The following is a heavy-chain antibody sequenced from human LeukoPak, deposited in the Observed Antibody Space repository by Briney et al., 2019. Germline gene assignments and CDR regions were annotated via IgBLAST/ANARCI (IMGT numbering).Heavy chain of an antibody. CDR3: ARGGLSGYLGYYSDY. Sequence: GGSLRLSCAASGFTFSSYWMSWVRQAPGKGLEWVANIKQDGSEKYYVDSVKGRFTISRDNAKNSLYLQMNSLRAADTAVYYCARGGLSGYLGYYSDYWGQGTLVTVSS. CDR1: GFTFSSYW. V-gene: IGHV3-7*01. CDR2: IKQDGSEK. J-gene: IGHJ4*02. D-gene: IGHD3-22*01.